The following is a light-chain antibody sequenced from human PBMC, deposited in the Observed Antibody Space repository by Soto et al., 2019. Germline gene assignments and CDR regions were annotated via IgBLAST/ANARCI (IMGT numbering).Light chain of an antibody. CDR1: QGIGSH. CDR2: AGS. J-gene: IGKJ2*01. CDR3: QQVNTFPHT. Sequence: DIQLTQSRSFLSASVGDRVTITCSASQGIGSHLAWYQQTPGKAPKFLIYAGSSLESGVPSRLSGSGFGTEFTLTISSLQPEDFATYYCQQVNTFPHTFGQGTKLEIK. V-gene: IGKV1-9*01.